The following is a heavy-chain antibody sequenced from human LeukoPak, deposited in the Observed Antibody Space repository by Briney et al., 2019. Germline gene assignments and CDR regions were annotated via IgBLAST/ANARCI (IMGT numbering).Heavy chain of an antibody. J-gene: IGHJ4*02. Sequence: GGSLRLSCAASGFTFSDYWMSWVRQDPGKGLAWVANIRQDGGDFNYVDSVKGRFTISRDNARNSLFLQMNNLRVEDTAVYYYAVTTRSRAFDYWGQGTLVTVSS. V-gene: IGHV3-7*01. CDR3: AVTTRSRAFDY. CDR1: GFTFSDYW. CDR2: IRQDGGDF. D-gene: IGHD4-17*01.